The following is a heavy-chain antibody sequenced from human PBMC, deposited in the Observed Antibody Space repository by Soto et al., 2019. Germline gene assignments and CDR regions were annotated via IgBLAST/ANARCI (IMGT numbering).Heavy chain of an antibody. CDR3: ATLTCSGGSCYSLHYYYGMDV. V-gene: IGHV4-39*01. CDR1: GGSISSSSYY. J-gene: IGHJ6*02. Sequence: PSETLSLTCTVSGGSISSSSYYWGWIRQPPGKGLEWIGSIYYSGSTYYNPSLKSRVTISVDTSKNQFSLKLSSVTAADTAVYYCATLTCSGGSCYSLHYYYGMDVWGQGTTVS. CDR2: IYYSGST. D-gene: IGHD2-15*01.